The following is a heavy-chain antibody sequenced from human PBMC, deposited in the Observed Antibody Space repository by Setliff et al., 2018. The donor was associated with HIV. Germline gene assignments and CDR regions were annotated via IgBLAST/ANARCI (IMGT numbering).Heavy chain of an antibody. CDR3: AREIGITKSPYWYFDL. CDR1: GASISSHY. V-gene: IGHV4-59*11. Sequence: SETPSLTCTVSGASISSHYWTWIRQPPGKGLEWIGSIYSSGSTNYNPSLKSRLTISLDTSENQLSLKFNSVTAADTAVYFCAREIGITKSPYWYFDLWGRGTLVTVSS. CDR2: IYSSGST. J-gene: IGHJ2*01. D-gene: IGHD2-21*01.